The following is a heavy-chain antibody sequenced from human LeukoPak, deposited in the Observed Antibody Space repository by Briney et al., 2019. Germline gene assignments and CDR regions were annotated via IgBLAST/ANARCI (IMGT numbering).Heavy chain of an antibody. CDR3: VRGVVVPAANNWFDR. V-gene: IGHV4-4*07. Sequence: SETLSLTCTVSGGSISSYYWSWIRQPAGKGLEWIGRIYTSGSTNYNPSLRTRVTMSVDTSKNQFSLKLSAVTAADTAVYYCVRGVVVPAANNWFDRWGQGTLVTVPS. CDR2: IYTSGST. CDR1: GGSISSYY. J-gene: IGHJ5*02. D-gene: IGHD2-2*01.